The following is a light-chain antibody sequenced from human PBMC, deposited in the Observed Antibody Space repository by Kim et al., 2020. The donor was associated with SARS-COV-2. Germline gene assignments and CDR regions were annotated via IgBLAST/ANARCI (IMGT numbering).Light chain of an antibody. CDR3: QQSHSTPWLT. J-gene: IGKJ4*01. Sequence: SVGGRVTIACRASQSIGTRLNWYQQRPGKAPKLLIYAASSLQSGVPSRFSGTGSGTDFTLTISSLQPEDFATYYCQQSHSTPWLTFGGGTKVDIK. V-gene: IGKV1-39*01. CDR1: QSIGTR. CDR2: AAS.